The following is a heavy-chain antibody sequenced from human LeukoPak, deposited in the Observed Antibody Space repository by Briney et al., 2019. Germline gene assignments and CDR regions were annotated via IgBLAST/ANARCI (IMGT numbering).Heavy chain of an antibody. Sequence: GGSLRLSCAASGFTFSSYNMNWVRQAPGKGLEWVSSITSGSSYIYYADSVKGRFTISRDNAKNSLYLQMNSLRAEDTAVYYCARDLDHWGQGTLVTVSS. CDR1: GFTFSSYN. J-gene: IGHJ4*02. CDR3: ARDLDH. V-gene: IGHV3-21*01. CDR2: ITSGSSYI.